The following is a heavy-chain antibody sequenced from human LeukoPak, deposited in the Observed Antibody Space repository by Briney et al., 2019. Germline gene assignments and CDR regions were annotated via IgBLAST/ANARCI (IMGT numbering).Heavy chain of an antibody. V-gene: IGHV3-49*04. CDR1: GFTFGDYA. D-gene: IGHD6-13*01. CDR3: TRYHTSSWDYLDY. Sequence: GGSLRLSCSASGFTFGDYAMNWVRQAPGKGLEWVGFIRSKAYGGTTEYAASVRGRFTISRDDSKSIAYLQMNSLKTEDTAVYYCTRYHTSSWDYLDYWGQGTLVTVSS. J-gene: IGHJ4*02. CDR2: IRSKAYGGTT.